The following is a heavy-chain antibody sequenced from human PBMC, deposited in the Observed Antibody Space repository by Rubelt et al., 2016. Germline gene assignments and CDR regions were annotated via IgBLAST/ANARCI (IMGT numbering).Heavy chain of an antibody. Sequence: QVQLQESGPGLVKPSETLSLTCTVSGGSISSYYWSWIRQPPGKGLEWIGEINHSGSTNYNPSLKSRVIISVDTSKNQFSLKLSSVAAADTAVYYCARGKSDIVATYGMDVWGQGTAVTVSS. CDR2: INHSGST. J-gene: IGHJ6*02. CDR3: ARGKSDIVATYGMDV. CDR1: GGSISSYY. D-gene: IGHD5-12*01. V-gene: IGHV4-59*12.